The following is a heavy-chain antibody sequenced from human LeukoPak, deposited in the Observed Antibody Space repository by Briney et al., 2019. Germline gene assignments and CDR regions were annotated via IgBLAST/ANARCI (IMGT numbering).Heavy chain of an antibody. CDR1: GFTFNNYA. J-gene: IGHJ4*02. Sequence: PGGSLRLSCAASGFTFNNYAMSWVRQAPGKGLEWVSTISGGGISTYYTDSVKGRFTISRDNSKNPLYLQMNSLRAEDTAVFYCAKVTPRYGSGWYYFDYWGQGSLVTVSS. CDR3: AKVTPRYGSGWYYFDY. D-gene: IGHD6-19*01. CDR2: ISGGGIST. V-gene: IGHV3-23*01.